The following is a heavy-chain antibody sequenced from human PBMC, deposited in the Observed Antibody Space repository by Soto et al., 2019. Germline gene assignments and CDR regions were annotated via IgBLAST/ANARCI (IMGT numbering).Heavy chain of an antibody. Sequence: ASVKVSCKASGYTFTSYAMHWVRQAPGQRLEWVGWINAGNGNTKYSQKFQGRVTITRDTSASTAYMELSSLRSEDTAVYYCAREEPLYYFDYWGQGTLVTVSS. CDR3: AREEPLYYFDY. J-gene: IGHJ4*02. V-gene: IGHV1-3*01. CDR2: INAGNGNT. CDR1: GYTFTSYA. D-gene: IGHD1-1*01.